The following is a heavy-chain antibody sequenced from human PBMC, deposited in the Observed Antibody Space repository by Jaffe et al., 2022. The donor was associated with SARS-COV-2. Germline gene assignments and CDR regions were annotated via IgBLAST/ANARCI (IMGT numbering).Heavy chain of an antibody. Sequence: EVQLVESGGGLVKPGGSLRLSCAASGFTFSNAWMSWVRQAPGKGLEWVGRIKSKTDGGTTDYAAPVKGRFTISRDDSKNTLYLQMNSLKTEDTAVYYCTTDRSSGSYYYGMDVWGQGTTVTVSS. CDR2: IKSKTDGGTT. J-gene: IGHJ6*02. D-gene: IGHD3-10*01. V-gene: IGHV3-15*01. CDR3: TTDRSSGSYYYGMDV. CDR1: GFTFSNAW.